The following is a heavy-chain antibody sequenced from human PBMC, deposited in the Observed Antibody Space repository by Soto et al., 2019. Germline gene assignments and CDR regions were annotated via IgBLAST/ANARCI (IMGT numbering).Heavy chain of an antibody. J-gene: IGHJ1*01. CDR1: GFNVGTNY. CDR3: AGGPWLLDF. D-gene: IGHD5-12*01. Sequence: EVQLVETGGGLIQPGESLRLACLASGFNVGTNYVSWVRQAPGKGLEFVSLLPSTSLFYGRGSTYYADSVKGRSIISRDTSTNTVYLHMNDLRADDTAVYYCAGGPWLLDFWGQGTPVTVSS. CDR2: SLFYGRGST. V-gene: IGHV3-23*04.